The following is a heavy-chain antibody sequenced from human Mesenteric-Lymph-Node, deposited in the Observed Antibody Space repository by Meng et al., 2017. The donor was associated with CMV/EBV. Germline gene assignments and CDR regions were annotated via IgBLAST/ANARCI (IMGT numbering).Heavy chain of an antibody. D-gene: IGHD2-2*01. CDR3: ARGGYCGSTSCYVGSYAFDI. CDR2: ISWNSGNI. J-gene: IGHJ3*02. Sequence: SLKISCAASGFTFDDYVMHWVRQAPGKGLEWVSSISWNSGNIGYADSVKGRFTISRDNAKNSLYLEMNSLRAEDTAFYYCARGGYCGSTSCYVGSYAFDIWGQGTMVTVSS. CDR1: GFTFDDYV. V-gene: IGHV3-9*01.